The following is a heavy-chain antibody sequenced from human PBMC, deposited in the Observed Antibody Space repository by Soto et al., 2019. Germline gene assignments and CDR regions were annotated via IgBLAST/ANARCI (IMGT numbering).Heavy chain of an antibody. V-gene: IGHV1-18*01. CDR2: ISGYNGNT. Sequence: QVQVVQSGAEVKKPGASVKVSCKASGYTFTSYGISWVRQAPGQGLEWMGWISGYNGNTDYAPKLQGRVTMTTDTSTSTAYMELRSLRSDDTAVYYCARVGFGDLEGWFDPWGQGTLVTVSS. J-gene: IGHJ5*02. CDR1: GYTFTSYG. D-gene: IGHD3-10*01. CDR3: ARVGFGDLEGWFDP.